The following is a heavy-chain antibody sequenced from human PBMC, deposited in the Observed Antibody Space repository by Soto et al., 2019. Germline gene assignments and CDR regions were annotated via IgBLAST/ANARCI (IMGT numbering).Heavy chain of an antibody. CDR1: GFTFSSYD. V-gene: IGHV3-13*01. CDR3: ARECSTGHFDY. Sequence: GGSLRLSCAASGFTFSSYDMHWVRQATGKGLEWVSAIGTAGDTYYPGSVKGRFTISRENVKNSLYLQMNSLRAGDTAVYFCARECSTGHFDYWGQGTLVTVSS. J-gene: IGHJ4*02. D-gene: IGHD6-19*01. CDR2: IGTAGDT.